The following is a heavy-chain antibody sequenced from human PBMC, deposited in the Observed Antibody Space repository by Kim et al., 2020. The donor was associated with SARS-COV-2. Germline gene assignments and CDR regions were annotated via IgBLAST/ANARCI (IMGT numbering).Heavy chain of an antibody. J-gene: IGHJ4*02. Sequence: ASVKVSCKASGYTFTGYYMHWVRQAPGQGLEWMGWINPNSGGTNYAQKFQGWVTMTRDTSISTAYMELSRLRSDDTAVYYCARGSYDVGRAFDYWGQGTLVTVSS. CDR2: INPNSGGT. CDR3: ARGSYDVGRAFDY. V-gene: IGHV1-2*04. CDR1: GYTFTGYY. D-gene: IGHD5-12*01.